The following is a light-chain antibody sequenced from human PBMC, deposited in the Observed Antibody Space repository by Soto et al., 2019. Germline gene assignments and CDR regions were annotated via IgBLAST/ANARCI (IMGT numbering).Light chain of an antibody. Sequence: QSVLTQSPSVSGAPGQSVTISCTGTSSNIGAGFDVHWYQQLPATAPKLLIYGNNNRPSGVPDRFSGSKSGTSASLTITGLLAEDQADDYGQSYDTTQTGGSVFGTGTKVTVL. CDR1: SSNIGAGFD. CDR3: QSYDTTQTGGSV. J-gene: IGLJ1*01. CDR2: GNN. V-gene: IGLV1-40*01.